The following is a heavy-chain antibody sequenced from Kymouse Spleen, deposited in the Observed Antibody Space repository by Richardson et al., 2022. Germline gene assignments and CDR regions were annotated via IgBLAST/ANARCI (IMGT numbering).Heavy chain of an antibody. CDR3: ARGPDYIPFDY. J-gene: IGHJ4*02. V-gene: IGHV4-34*01. D-gene: IGHD4-11,IGHD4-11*01. CDR1: GGSFSGYY. CDR2: INHSGST. Sequence: QVQLQQWGAGLLKPSETLSLTCAVYGGSFSGYYWSWIRQPPGKGLEWIGEINHSGSTNYNPSLKSRVTISVDTSKNQFSLKLSSVTAADTAVYYCARGPDYIPFDYWGQGTLVTVSS.